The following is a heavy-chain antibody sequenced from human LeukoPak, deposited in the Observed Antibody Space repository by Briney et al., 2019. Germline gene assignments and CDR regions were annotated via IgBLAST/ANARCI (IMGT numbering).Heavy chain of an antibody. CDR3: PAAAGTSFDY. V-gene: IGHV3-23*01. J-gene: IGHJ4*02. CDR2: ISGGGGST. Sequence: PGGSLRLSCAASGFTFSSYAMSWVRQTPGKGLEWVSAISGGGGSTYYADSVKGRFTISRDNSKNTLYLQMNSLRAEDTAVYYCPAAAGTSFDYWGQGTLVTVSS. CDR1: GFTFSSYA. D-gene: IGHD6-13*01.